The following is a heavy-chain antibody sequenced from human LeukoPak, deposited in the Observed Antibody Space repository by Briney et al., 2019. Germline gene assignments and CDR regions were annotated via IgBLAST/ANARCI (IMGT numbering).Heavy chain of an antibody. CDR1: GGTFSSYA. CDR2: IIPILGIA. V-gene: IGHV1-69*04. D-gene: IGHD4-17*01. CDR3: AKDPGDGDPGY. J-gene: IGHJ4*02. Sequence: GASVKVSCKAPGGTFSSYAISWVRQAPGQGLEWMGRIIPILGIANYAQKFQGRVTISADKYTSTAYMELSSLRSEDTAVYYCAKDPGDGDPGYWGQGTLVTVSS.